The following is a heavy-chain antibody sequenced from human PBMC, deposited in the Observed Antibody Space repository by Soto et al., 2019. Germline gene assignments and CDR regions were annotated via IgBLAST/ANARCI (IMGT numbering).Heavy chain of an antibody. CDR1: GFTFSSYA. V-gene: IGHV3-30-3*01. Sequence: GGSLRLSCAASGFTFSSYAMHWVRQAPGKGLEWVAVISYDGSNKYYADSVKGRFTISRDNSKNTLYLQMNSLRAEDTAVYYCARAPPRPYFDYWAQGTLVTVSS. CDR2: ISYDGSNK. CDR3: ARAPPRPYFDY. J-gene: IGHJ4*02.